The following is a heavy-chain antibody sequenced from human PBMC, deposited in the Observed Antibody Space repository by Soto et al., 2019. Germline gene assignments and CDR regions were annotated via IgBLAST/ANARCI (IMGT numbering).Heavy chain of an antibody. J-gene: IGHJ6*02. CDR2: IIPIFDTA. CDR3: ARHDCISSSCYYYYYYGMDV. V-gene: IGHV1-69*13. Sequence: LVKVSCKASGGTFSSYAISWVRQAPGQGLEWMGGIIPIFDTANYAQNFQGRVTITADEYTSTAYMELSSLRSEDTAVYYCARHDCISSSCYYYYYYGMDVWGQGTTVTVSS. CDR1: GGTFSSYA. D-gene: IGHD2-2*01.